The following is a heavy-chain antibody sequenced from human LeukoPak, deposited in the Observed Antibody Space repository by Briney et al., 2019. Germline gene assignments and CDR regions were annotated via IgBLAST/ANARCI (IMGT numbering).Heavy chain of an antibody. Sequence: GGSLRLSCAASGFTFSSYGMHWVRQAPGKGLEWVAVISYDGSNKYYADSVKGRFTISRDNSKNTLYPQVNSLRAEDTAVYYCAKEGSIFGVVIRPYYFDYWGQGTLVTVSS. V-gene: IGHV3-30*18. CDR3: AKEGSIFGVVIRPYYFDY. CDR1: GFTFSSYG. D-gene: IGHD3-3*01. J-gene: IGHJ4*02. CDR2: ISYDGSNK.